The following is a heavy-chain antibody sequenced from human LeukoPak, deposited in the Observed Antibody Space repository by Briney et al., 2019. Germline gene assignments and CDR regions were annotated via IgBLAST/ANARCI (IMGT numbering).Heavy chain of an antibody. CDR2: ISGSGGST. J-gene: IGHJ4*02. CDR3: AKLGLDCSSTSCFPEDY. D-gene: IGHD2-2*01. CDR1: GFTFSSYA. Sequence: GGSLRLSCAASGFTFSSYAMSWVRQAPGKALEWVSAISGSGGSTYYADSVKGRFTISRDNSKNTLYLQMNSLRAEDTAVYYCAKLGLDCSSTSCFPEDYWGQGTLVTVSS. V-gene: IGHV3-23*01.